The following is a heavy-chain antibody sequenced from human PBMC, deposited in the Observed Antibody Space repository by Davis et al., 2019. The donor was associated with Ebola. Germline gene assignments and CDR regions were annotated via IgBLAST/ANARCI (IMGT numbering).Heavy chain of an antibody. V-gene: IGHV4-59*01. CDR2: IYYSGST. CDR1: GGSISSYY. J-gene: IGHJ3*02. CDR3: ARVSVNYDFWSGRGSAFDI. Sequence: PGGSLRLSCTVSGGSISSYYWSWIRQPPGKGLEWIGYIYYSGSTNYNPSLKSRVTISIDTSKNQFSLKLSSVTAADTAVYYCARVSVNYDFWSGRGSAFDIWGQGTMVTVSS. D-gene: IGHD3-3*01.